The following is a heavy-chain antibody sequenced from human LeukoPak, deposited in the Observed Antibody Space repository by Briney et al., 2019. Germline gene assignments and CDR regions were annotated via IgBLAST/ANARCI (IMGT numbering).Heavy chain of an antibody. Sequence: PSETLSLTCTVSGGFISSDGYYWSWIRQHPGRGLEWIGHIYNSGSTYYNPSLKSRVTLSVDTSKNQFSLRLRSVTAADTAVYYCARDAEMATPYYYVMDVWGPGTTVTVSS. D-gene: IGHD5-24*01. V-gene: IGHV4-31*03. CDR1: GGFISSDGYY. J-gene: IGHJ6*02. CDR3: ARDAEMATPYYYVMDV. CDR2: IYNSGST.